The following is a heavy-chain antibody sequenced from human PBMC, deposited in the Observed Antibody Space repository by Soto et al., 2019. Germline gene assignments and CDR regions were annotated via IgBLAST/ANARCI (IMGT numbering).Heavy chain of an antibody. V-gene: IGHV3-23*01. CDR3: AKGAYGEYAH. J-gene: IGHJ4*02. D-gene: IGHD4-17*01. CDR1: GFTFSNYA. CDR2: ISSSGGST. Sequence: GGSLRLSCAASGFTFSNYAMSWVRQAPGKGLEWVSAISSSGGSTYYADSVKARFTISRDNSKDTLYLQMNSLRAEDTAVYYSAKGAYGEYAHWGQGTLVTVSS.